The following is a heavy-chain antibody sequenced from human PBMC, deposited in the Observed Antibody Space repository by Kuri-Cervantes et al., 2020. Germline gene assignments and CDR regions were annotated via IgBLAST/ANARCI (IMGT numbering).Heavy chain of an antibody. CDR1: GFTFSNAW. V-gene: IGHV3-15*01. CDR3: ALGDYYYYGMVV. D-gene: IGHD3-16*01. CDR2: IKSKTDGGTT. J-gene: IGHJ6*02. Sequence: GESLKISCAASGFTFSNAWMSWVRQAPGKGLEWVGRIKSKTDGGTTDYAAPVKGRFTISRDDSKNTLYLQMNSLKTEDTAVYYCALGDYYYYGMVVWGQGTTVTVSS.